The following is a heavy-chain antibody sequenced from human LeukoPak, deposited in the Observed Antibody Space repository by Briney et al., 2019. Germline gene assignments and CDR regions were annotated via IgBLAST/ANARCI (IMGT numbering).Heavy chain of an antibody. J-gene: IGHJ4*02. CDR1: GFTFSSYA. D-gene: IGHD3-22*01. V-gene: IGHV3-23*01. Sequence: PGGSLRLSCAASGFTFSSYAMSWVRQAPGKGLEWVSAISGSGGSTYYADSVKGRCTISRDNSKNTLYLQMNSLRAEDTAVYYCAKPHYYDSSGYYYVDYFDYWGQGTLVTVSS. CDR3: AKPHYYDSSGYYYVDYFDY. CDR2: ISGSGGST.